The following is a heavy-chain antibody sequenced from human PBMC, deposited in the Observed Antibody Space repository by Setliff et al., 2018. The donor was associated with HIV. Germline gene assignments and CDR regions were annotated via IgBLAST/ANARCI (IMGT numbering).Heavy chain of an antibody. CDR1: GFSLSTSGVG. J-gene: IGHJ4*02. Sequence: SGPTLVNPTQTLTLTCTFSGFSLSTSGVGVAWIRQPPGKALEWLALIFWDDDERYSPSLKSRLTITKDTCKNQVFLTMTNMDHVDTATYYGAHSRTLAADLDYWGQGSLVTVSS. CDR3: AHSRTLAADLDY. D-gene: IGHD6-25*01. V-gene: IGHV2-5*02. CDR2: IFWDDDE.